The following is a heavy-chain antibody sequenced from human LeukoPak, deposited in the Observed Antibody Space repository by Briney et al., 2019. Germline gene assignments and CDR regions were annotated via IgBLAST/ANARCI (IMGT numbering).Heavy chain of an antibody. CDR3: AKDQESEWLVKKDWFDP. J-gene: IGHJ5*02. CDR1: GFTFSSYA. CDR2: ISGSGGST. V-gene: IGHV3-23*01. D-gene: IGHD6-19*01. Sequence: PGGSLRLSCAASGFTFSSYAMSWVRQAPGKGLEWVSAISGSGGSTYYADSVKGRFTISRDNSKNTLYLQMNSLRAEDTAVYYCAKDQESEWLVKKDWFDPWGQGTLVTVSS.